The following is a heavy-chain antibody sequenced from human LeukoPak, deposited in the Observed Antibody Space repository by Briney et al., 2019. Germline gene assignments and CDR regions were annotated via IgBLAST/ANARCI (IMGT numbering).Heavy chain of an antibody. CDR2: VSHDGTYE. D-gene: IGHD4-17*01. J-gene: IGHJ3*02. CDR1: GFSISSYA. Sequence: PGRSLRLSCVASGFSISSYAMHWVRQAPGKGLEWVAVVSHDGTYEYYADSVKGRLTISRDISKNTLYPQMNSLRAEDTAVYYCAREVTTVTVKRAFDIWGQGTMVTVSS. V-gene: IGHV3-30*04. CDR3: AREVTTVTVKRAFDI.